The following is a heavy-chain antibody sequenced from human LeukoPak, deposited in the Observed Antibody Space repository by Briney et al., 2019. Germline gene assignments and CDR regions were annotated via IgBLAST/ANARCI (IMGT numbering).Heavy chain of an antibody. CDR1: GYTFTGYY. J-gene: IGHJ4*02. V-gene: IGHV1-2*02. CDR2: INPNSGGT. D-gene: IGHD3-16*01. Sequence: GASVKVSCKASGYTFTGYYMHWVRQAPGQGLEWMGWINPNSGGTNYAQKFQGRVTMTRDTSISTAYMELSRLRSDDTAVYYCARDYDSGYHYPDYWGQGTLVTVSS. CDR3: ARDYDSGYHYPDY.